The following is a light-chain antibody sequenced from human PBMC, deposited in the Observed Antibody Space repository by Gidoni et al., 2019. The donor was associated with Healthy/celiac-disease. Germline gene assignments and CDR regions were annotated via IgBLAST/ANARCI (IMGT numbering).Light chain of an antibody. Sequence: DIQMTQSPSTLSASVGDRVTITCRASQSISSWLAWYQQKPGKAPKLLIYKASSLESGVPSRFSGSGSGTEFTLTISSLQPDDLATYYCQQYNSYPYTFXQXTKLXIK. CDR1: QSISSW. CDR2: KAS. V-gene: IGKV1-5*03. CDR3: QQYNSYPYT. J-gene: IGKJ2*01.